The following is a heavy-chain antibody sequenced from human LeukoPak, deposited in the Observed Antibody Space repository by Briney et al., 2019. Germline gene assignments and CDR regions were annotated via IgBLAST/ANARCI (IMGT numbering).Heavy chain of an antibody. V-gene: IGHV1-2*06. D-gene: IGHD3-10*01. CDR3: ARGYGSGSYHKY. J-gene: IGHJ4*02. CDR2: INPNSGGT. Sequence: ASVKVSCKASGYTFTGYYMHWVRQAPGQGLEWMGRINPNSGGTNYAQKFQGRVTMTRDTSISTAYMELSRLRSDDTAVYYCARGYGSGSYHKYWGQGTLVTVYS. CDR1: GYTFTGYY.